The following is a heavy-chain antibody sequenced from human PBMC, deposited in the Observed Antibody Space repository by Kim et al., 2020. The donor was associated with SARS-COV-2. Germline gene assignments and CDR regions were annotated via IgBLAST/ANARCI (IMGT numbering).Heavy chain of an antibody. V-gene: IGHV3-30*04. D-gene: IGHD2-15*01. CDR1: GFTFSSYA. J-gene: IGHJ4*02. CDR3: ARDMGSGGSFTPYYFDY. Sequence: GGSLRLSCAASGFTFSSYAMHWVRQAPGKGLEWVAVISYDGSNKYYADSVKGRFTISRDNSKNTLYLQMNSLRAEDTAVYYCARDMGSGGSFTPYYFDYWGQGTLVTVSS. CDR2: ISYDGSNK.